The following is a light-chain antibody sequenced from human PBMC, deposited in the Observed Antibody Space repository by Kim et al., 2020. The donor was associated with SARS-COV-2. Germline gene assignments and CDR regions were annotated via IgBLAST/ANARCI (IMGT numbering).Light chain of an antibody. V-gene: IGKV1-39*01. CDR1: QSIRNY. CDR3: QQSYNSPPYT. Sequence: DIQMTQSPSSLSASVGDSVTITCQASQSIRNYLNWYQHKPGKAPKLLIYAASSLQVGVPSRFSGTGSGTDFTLTINSLQPEDFATYFGQQSYNSPPYTFGQGTKLEI. CDR2: AAS. J-gene: IGKJ2*01.